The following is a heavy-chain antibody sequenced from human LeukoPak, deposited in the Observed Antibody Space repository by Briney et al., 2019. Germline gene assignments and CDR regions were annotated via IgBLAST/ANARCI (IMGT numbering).Heavy chain of an antibody. J-gene: IGHJ4*02. D-gene: IGHD6-19*01. CDR1: GFTFDDYA. Sequence: GGSLRLSCAASGFTFDDYAMHWIRQAPVKGLEWVSGISWNSGSIGYADSVKGRFTISRDNAKNSLYLQMNCLRAEDTALYYCAKLVKGFGDWYGPFDYCGQGTLVTVSS. CDR2: ISWNSGSI. V-gene: IGHV3-9*01. CDR3: AKLVKGFGDWYGPFDY.